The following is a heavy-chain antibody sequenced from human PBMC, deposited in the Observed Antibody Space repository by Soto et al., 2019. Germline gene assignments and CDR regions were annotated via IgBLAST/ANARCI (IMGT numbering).Heavy chain of an antibody. V-gene: IGHV1-18*01. CDR2: ISAYNGNT. CDR1: GYTFTSYG. CDR3: AKDIRIVEATDFDY. J-gene: IGHJ4*02. D-gene: IGHD1-26*01. Sequence: ASVKVSCKASGYTFTSYGISWVRQAPGQGLEWMGWISAYNGNTNYAQKLQGRVTMTTDTSTSTAYMELRSLRSDDTAVYYCAKDIRIVEATDFDYWGQGTLVTVSS.